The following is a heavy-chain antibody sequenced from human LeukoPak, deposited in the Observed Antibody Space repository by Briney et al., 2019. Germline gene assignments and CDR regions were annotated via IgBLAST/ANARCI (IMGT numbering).Heavy chain of an antibody. V-gene: IGHV4-34*01. J-gene: IGHJ6*02. Sequence: TPSETLSLTCAVYGGSFSGYYWSWIRQPPGKGLEWIGEINHSGSTNYNPSLKSRVTISVDTSKNQFSLKLSSVTAADTAVYYCARGVDITSPVGSYYYGMDVWGQGTTVTVSS. CDR1: GGSFSGYY. CDR2: INHSGST. D-gene: IGHD1-20*01. CDR3: ARGVDITSPVGSYYYGMDV.